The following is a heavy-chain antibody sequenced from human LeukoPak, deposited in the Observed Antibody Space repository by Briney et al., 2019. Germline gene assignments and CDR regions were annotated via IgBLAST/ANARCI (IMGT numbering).Heavy chain of an antibody. CDR1: GGSISSYY. CDR2: IYSTGST. V-gene: IGHV4-4*07. Sequence: PSETLSLTCTVSGGSISSYYWSWVRQPAGKGLEWIGRIYSTGSTNYNPSLKSRVTMSVDTSKNQFSLNLSSVTAADTAVYYCARGYCINNLCYNYLFGYWGQGTLVTVSS. D-gene: IGHD2-8*01. J-gene: IGHJ4*02. CDR3: ARGYCINNLCYNYLFGY.